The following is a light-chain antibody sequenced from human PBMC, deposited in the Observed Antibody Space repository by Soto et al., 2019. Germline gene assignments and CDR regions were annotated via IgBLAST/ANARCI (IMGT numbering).Light chain of an antibody. J-gene: IGKJ3*01. V-gene: IGKV3-15*01. Sequence: IYMTQSPATLSVSPGQRASLSCRASQSVSTTVAWYHQKPGQAPRLLVYGASTRATGIPARFSGSGSGTEFTLSISRLEPEDFAVYYCQQYERGFTFGPGGKVDIK. CDR3: QQYERGFT. CDR2: GAS. CDR1: QSVSTT.